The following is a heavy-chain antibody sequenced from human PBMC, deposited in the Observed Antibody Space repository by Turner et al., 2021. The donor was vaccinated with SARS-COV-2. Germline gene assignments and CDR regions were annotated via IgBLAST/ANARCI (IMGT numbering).Heavy chain of an antibody. D-gene: IGHD2-2*01. V-gene: IGHV1-24*01. CDR3: ATGYQLRVNWFDP. CDR2: FDPEDGET. Sequence: VQLVQSGAEVKKPGASGTVSCKISGYTLPELSMYWVRQAPGKGLEWMGGFDPEDGETIYAQNFQGRFTMTEDTSTDTSYMELSSLRSEDTAVYFCATGYQLRVNWFDPWGQGTLVTVSS. J-gene: IGHJ5*02. CDR1: GYTLPELS.